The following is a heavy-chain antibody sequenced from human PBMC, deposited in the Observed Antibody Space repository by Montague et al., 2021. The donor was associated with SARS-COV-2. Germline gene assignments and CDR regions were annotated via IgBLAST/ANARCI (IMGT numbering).Heavy chain of an antibody. D-gene: IGHD2-2*01. CDR2: VNQSGTT. CDR3: VRGRQPVVVPGAGPAGRAFDF. CDR1: GGSFSNYY. Sequence: SETLSLTCAISGGSFSNYYWSWIRQPPGKGLEWIGEVNQSGTTIYNPSVKSGVTISEDTSKNQFYLRLNSVTAAGTAVYYCVRGRQPVVVPGAGPAGRAFDFWGQGTMVTVSS. J-gene: IGHJ3*01. V-gene: IGHV4-34*01.